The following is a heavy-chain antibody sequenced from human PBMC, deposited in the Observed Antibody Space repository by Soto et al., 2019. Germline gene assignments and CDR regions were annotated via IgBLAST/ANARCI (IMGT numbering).Heavy chain of an antibody. D-gene: IGHD3-3*01. J-gene: IGHJ4*02. V-gene: IGHV1-8*01. Sequence: ASVKVSCKASGYTFTSYDINWVRQATGQGLEWMGWMNPNSGSTNYAQKFQGWVTMTRNTSISTAYMELSRLRSDDTAVYYCARALNFWSGYPVAYWGQGTLVTVSS. CDR2: MNPNSGST. CDR3: ARALNFWSGYPVAY. CDR1: GYTFTSYD.